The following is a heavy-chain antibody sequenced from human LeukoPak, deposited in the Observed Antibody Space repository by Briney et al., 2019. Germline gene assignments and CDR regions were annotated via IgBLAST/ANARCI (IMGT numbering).Heavy chain of an antibody. J-gene: IGHJ4*02. CDR1: GFTFSSYS. D-gene: IGHD1-26*01. Sequence: GGSLRLSCAASGFTFSSYSMEWVRQAPGKGLEWVSHISGSWSTIYYADSVKGRFTISRDNAKNSLYLQMNSLRAEDTAVYYCARDQSGSLDYWGQGTLVTVSS. V-gene: IGHV3-48*01. CDR3: ARDQSGSLDY. CDR2: ISGSWSTI.